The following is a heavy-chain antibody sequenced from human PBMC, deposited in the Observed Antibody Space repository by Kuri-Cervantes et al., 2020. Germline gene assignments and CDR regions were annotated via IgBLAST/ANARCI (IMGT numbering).Heavy chain of an antibody. CDR1: GGSISSGGYY. J-gene: IGHJ6*02. CDR3: ARGQGAILALLDI. Sequence: LRLSCTVSGGSISSGGYYWSWIRQHPGKGLEWIGYIYHSGSTYYNPSLKSRVTISVDRSKNQFSLKVNSVTAADTAMYYCARGQGAILALLDIWGQGTTVTVSS. V-gene: IGHV4-31*03. D-gene: IGHD3-3*01. CDR2: IYHSGST.